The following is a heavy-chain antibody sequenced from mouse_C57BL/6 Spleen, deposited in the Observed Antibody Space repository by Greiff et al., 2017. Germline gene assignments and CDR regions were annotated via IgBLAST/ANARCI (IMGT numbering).Heavy chain of an antibody. CDR1: GYTFTSYW. D-gene: IGHD1-1*01. Sequence: QVQLQQPGAELVKPGASVKLSCKASGYTFTSYWMHWVKQRPGQGLEWIGMIHPNSGSTNYNEKFKSKATLTVDKSSSTAYMQLSSLTSEDSAVYYCASYGSSYLWMAYWGQGTLVTVSA. V-gene: IGHV1-64*01. J-gene: IGHJ3*01. CDR3: ASYGSSYLWMAY. CDR2: IHPNSGST.